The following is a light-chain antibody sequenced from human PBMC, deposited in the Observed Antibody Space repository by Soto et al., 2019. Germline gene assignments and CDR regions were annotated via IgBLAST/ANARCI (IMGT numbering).Light chain of an antibody. CDR1: NSNIGSNF. CDR3: AAWDAILFAE. Sequence: QSALAQPPSASGTPGQTVTISCSGNNSNIGSNFVFWYQQFPGTAPKLLIHSDDQRPSGVPDRFSGSKSGTSASLAISGLRAEDEAEYHCAAWDAILFAEFGGGTQLTVL. V-gene: IGLV1-47*02. CDR2: SDD. J-gene: IGLJ3*02.